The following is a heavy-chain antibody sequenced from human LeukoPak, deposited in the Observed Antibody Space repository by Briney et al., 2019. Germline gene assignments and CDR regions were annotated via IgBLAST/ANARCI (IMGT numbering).Heavy chain of an antibody. CDR1: GFTFSSQN. V-gene: IGHV3-21*01. CDR2: ITTTGGDV. CDR3: AKNGWLDY. D-gene: IGHD6-19*01. Sequence: GGSLRLSCAASGFTFSSQNMNWVRQAPGKGLEWVSSITTTGGDVNYADSVKGRFTISRDNAKNSLYLQLNSLRAEDTAVYYCAKNGWLDYWGQGILVTVSS. J-gene: IGHJ4*02.